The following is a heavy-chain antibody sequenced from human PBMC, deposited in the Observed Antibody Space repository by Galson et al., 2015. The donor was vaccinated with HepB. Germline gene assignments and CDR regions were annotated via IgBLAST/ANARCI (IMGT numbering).Heavy chain of an antibody. CDR1: GGSISSYY. J-gene: IGHJ4*02. D-gene: IGHD5-18*01. CDR2: IYYSGST. CDR3: ASKTADRKQLWFSN. V-gene: IGHV4-59*08. Sequence: ETLSLTCTVSGGSISSYYWSWIRQPPGKGLEWIGYIYYSGSTNYNPSLKSRVTISVDTSKNQFSLKLSSVTAADTAVYYCASKTADRKQLWFSNWGQGTLVTVSS.